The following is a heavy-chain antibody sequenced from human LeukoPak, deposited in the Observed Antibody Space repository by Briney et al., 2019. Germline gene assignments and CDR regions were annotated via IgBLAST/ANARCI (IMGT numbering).Heavy chain of an antibody. CDR1: GGSFSGDY. CDR3: AREDYGDYGAFDY. J-gene: IGHJ4*02. D-gene: IGHD4-17*01. Sequence: SETLSLTCAVYGGSFSGDYWSWIRQPPGKGLEWIGEINHSGSTNYNPSLKSRVTISVDTSKNQFSLKLSSVTAADTAVYYCAREDYGDYGAFDYWGQGTLVTVSS. V-gene: IGHV4-34*01. CDR2: INHSGST.